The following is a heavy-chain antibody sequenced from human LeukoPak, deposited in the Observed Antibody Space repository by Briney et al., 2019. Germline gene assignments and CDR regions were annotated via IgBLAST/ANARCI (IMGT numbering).Heavy chain of an antibody. J-gene: IGHJ4*02. CDR3: ARHEQGYCTSSSCRGSDY. CDR1: DYSISGGCY. V-gene: IGHV4-38-2*01. D-gene: IGHD2-2*01. Sequence: PSETLSLTCVVSDYSISGGCYWGWIRQPPGKGLEWIGSIYHSGSTYYNPSLKSRVTISIDTSKNQFSLKLSSVTAADTAVYYCARHEQGYCTSSSCRGSDYWGQGTLVTVSS. CDR2: IYHSGST.